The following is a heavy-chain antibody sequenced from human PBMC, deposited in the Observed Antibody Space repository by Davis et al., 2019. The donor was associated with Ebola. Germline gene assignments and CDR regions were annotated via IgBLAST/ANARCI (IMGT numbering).Heavy chain of an antibody. Sequence: GESLKISCAASGFTFSSYWMNWVRQAPGKGLEWVSYISSSSSTIYYADSVKGRFTISRDNAKNSLYLQMNSLRDEDTAVYYCARITYYDSWRGYRGSNYYYGMDVWGQGTTVTVSS. V-gene: IGHV3-48*02. J-gene: IGHJ6*02. CDR1: GFTFSSYW. D-gene: IGHD3-3*01. CDR3: ARITYYDSWRGYRGSNYYYGMDV. CDR2: ISSSSSTI.